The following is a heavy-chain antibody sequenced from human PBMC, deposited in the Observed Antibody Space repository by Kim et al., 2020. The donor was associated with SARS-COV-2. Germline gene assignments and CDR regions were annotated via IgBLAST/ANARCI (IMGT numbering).Heavy chain of an antibody. Sequence: SETLSLTCTVSGGSISSSSYYWGWIRQPPGKGLEWIGSIYYSGSTYYNPSLKSRVTISVDTSKNQFSLKLSSVTAADTAVYYCARRVWVGATNYYYYYYYMDVWGKGTTVTVSS. CDR2: IYYSGST. CDR1: GGSISSSSYY. J-gene: IGHJ6*03. V-gene: IGHV4-39*01. D-gene: IGHD1-26*01. CDR3: ARRVWVGATNYYYYYYYMDV.